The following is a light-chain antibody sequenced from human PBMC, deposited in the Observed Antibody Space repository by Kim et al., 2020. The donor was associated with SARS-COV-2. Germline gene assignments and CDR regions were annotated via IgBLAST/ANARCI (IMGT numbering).Light chain of an antibody. CDR3: QQYKSYWT. Sequence: DIQMTQSPSTLSASVGDKVTITCRASHSISQWLAWYQQKPGRAPTLLVYKASSLKSGVPSRFSGSGSGTEFTLTISSLQPDDFATYYCQQYKSYWTFGQGTKVEIK. J-gene: IGKJ1*01. CDR1: HSISQW. V-gene: IGKV1-5*03. CDR2: KAS.